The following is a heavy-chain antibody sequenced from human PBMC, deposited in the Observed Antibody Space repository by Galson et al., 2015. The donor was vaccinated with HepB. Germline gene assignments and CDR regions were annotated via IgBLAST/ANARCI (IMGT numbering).Heavy chain of an antibody. CDR2: IEYDGSEK. J-gene: IGHJ6*03. V-gene: IGHV3-33*01. CDR1: GFTFGSYG. Sequence: SLRLSCAASGFTFGSYGMHWVRQAPGKGLEWVAFIEYDGSEKSYADSVKGRLTISRDNFKQTVNLQMNRLRGEDTAIYYCARVYRSYYMDVWGKGTTVTVPS. D-gene: IGHD6-19*01. CDR3: ARVYRSYYMDV.